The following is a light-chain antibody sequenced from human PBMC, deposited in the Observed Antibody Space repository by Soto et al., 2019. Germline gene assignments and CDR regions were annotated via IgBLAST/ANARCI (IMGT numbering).Light chain of an antibody. Sequence: DIVMTQSPDSLAVSLGETATINCKSSQNILYSSNNKNYLAWYQQKPGQPPKLLIHWASTLDFGVPDRFSGSGAGTDFTLAISSLQADDVAVYYCQQYYSSPLTFGGGTKVEIK. CDR3: QQYYSSPLT. CDR1: QNILYSSNNKNY. V-gene: IGKV4-1*01. CDR2: WAS. J-gene: IGKJ4*01.